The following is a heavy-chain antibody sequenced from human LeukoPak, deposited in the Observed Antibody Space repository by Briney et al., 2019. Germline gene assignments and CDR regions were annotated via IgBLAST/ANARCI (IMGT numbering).Heavy chain of an antibody. J-gene: IGHJ4*02. CDR1: GFTLNTYG. D-gene: IGHD3-10*01. CDR3: AREFLVRGVIFGY. CDR2: ISYDERDK. Sequence: GGSLRLSCAASGFTLNTYGMHWVRQAPGKGLEWVSVISYDERDKFYTNPVKGRFTISRDTSKNTIYLQMNSLRVEDTAVYYCAREFLVRGVIFGYWGQGTLVTVSS. V-gene: IGHV3-30*03.